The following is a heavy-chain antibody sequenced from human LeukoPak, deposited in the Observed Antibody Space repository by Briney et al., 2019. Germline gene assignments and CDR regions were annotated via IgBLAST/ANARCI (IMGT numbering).Heavy chain of an antibody. Sequence: PGGSLRLSCAASGFTFSSYWMHWVRQAPGKGLEWVSSISSSSSYIYYADSVKGRFTISRDNAKNSLYLQMNSLRAEDTAVYYCARGAHYYGSGSLNYFDYWGQGTLVTVSS. V-gene: IGHV3-21*01. CDR2: ISSSSSYI. CDR3: ARGAHYYGSGSLNYFDY. D-gene: IGHD3-10*01. J-gene: IGHJ4*02. CDR1: GFTFSSYW.